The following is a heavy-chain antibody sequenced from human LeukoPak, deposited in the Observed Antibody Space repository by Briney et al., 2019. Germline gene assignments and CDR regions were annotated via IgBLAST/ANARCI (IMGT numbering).Heavy chain of an antibody. V-gene: IGHV4-30-4*08. J-gene: IGHJ4*02. D-gene: IGHD3-10*01. CDR3: AVDYYGSGSRGDFDY. CDR2: IYYSGST. CDR1: GGSISSGDYY. Sequence: PSQTLSLTCTVSGGSISSGDYYWSWIRQPPGKGLEWIGYIYYSGSTYYNPSLKSRVTISVDTSKNQFSLKPSSVTAADTAVYYCAVDYYGSGSRGDFDYWGQGTLVTVSS.